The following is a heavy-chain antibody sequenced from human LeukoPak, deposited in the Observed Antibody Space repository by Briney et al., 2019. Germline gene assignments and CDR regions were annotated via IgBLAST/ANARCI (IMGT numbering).Heavy chain of an antibody. CDR3: ARDSAIYDSSGYYYSDAFDV. D-gene: IGHD3-22*01. J-gene: IGHJ3*01. CDR1: GGSISSGFYY. V-gene: IGHV4-61*02. CDR2: IYASGNT. Sequence: SETLSLTCSVSGGSISSGFYYWSWIRQPAGKGLEWIGRIYASGNTNYNTSLKSRVTISVDTSNKQFSLKLSSVTAADTAVYYCARDSAIYDSSGYYYSDAFDVWGQGIMVTVSS.